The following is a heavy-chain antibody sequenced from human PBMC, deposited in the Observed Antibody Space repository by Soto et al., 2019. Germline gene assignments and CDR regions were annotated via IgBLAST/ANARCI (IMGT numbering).Heavy chain of an antibody. J-gene: IGHJ6*02. D-gene: IGHD6-6*01. CDR2: INPNSGGT. CDR3: TRSYSSSPRAYYYYGMDV. Sequence: WASVKVSCKASGYTFTGYYMHWVRQAPGQGLEWVGWINPNSGGTNYAQKFQGRVTMTRDTSISTAYMELSTLRSDDTAVYYCTRSYSSSPRAYYYYGMDVWGQGTTVTVSS. CDR1: GYTFTGYY. V-gene: IGHV1-2*02.